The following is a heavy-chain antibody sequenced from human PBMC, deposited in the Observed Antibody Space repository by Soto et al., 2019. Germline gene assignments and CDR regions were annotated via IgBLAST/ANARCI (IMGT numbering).Heavy chain of an antibody. Sequence: PGGSLRLSCAASGFTFISYAMSWVRQAPWKGLEWVSAISGSGGSTYYADSVKGRFTISRDNSKNTLYLQMNSLRAEDTAVYYCAKDTGGYSSSWYCWFDPWGQGTLVTVSP. CDR3: AKDTGGYSSSWYCWFDP. CDR2: ISGSGGST. V-gene: IGHV3-23*01. CDR1: GFTFISYA. J-gene: IGHJ5*02. D-gene: IGHD6-13*01.